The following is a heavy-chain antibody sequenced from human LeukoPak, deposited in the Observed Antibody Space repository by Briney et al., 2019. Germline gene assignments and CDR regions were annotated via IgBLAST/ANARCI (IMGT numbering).Heavy chain of an antibody. CDR2: INPNSGGT. CDR3: ARGPGYCGGTSCYEIDH. D-gene: IGHD2-2*01. J-gene: IGHJ4*02. V-gene: IGHV1-2*06. CDR1: GYTFTGYY. Sequence: ASVKVSCKASGYTFTGYYMHWVRQAPGQGLEWMGRINPNSGGTTYAQKFQGRVTVTRDTSINTAYMELSRLRSDDTAVYYCARGPGYCGGTSCYEIDHWGQGTLVTVSS.